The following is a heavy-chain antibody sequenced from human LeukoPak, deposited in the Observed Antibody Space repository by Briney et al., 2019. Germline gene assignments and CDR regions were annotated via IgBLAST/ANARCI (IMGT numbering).Heavy chain of an antibody. CDR1: GGSFSGYY. D-gene: IGHD6-19*01. J-gene: IGHJ4*02. V-gene: IGHV4-34*01. Sequence: PSETLSLTCAVYGGSFSGYYWSWIRQPPGKGLEWIGEINHSGSTNYNPSLKSRVTISVDTSKNQSSLKLSSVTAADTAVYYCASSSWLVPGGYWGQGTLVTVSS. CDR3: ASSSWLVPGGY. CDR2: INHSGST.